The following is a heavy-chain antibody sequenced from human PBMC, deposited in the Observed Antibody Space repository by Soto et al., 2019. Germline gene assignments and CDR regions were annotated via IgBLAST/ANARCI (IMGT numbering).Heavy chain of an antibody. CDR1: GGSFSGYY. V-gene: IGHV4-34*01. D-gene: IGHD1-26*01. J-gene: IGHJ6*02. Sequence: SETLSLTCAVYGGSFSGYYWSWIRQPPGKGLEWIGEINHSGSTNYNPSLKSRVTISVDTSKNQFSLKLSSVTAADTAVYYCAKSGSYYYYGMDVWGQGTTVTVSS. CDR2: INHSGST. CDR3: AKSGSYYYYGMDV.